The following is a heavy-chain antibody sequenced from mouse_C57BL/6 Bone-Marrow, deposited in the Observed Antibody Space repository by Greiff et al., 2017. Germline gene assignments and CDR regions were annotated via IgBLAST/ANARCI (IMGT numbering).Heavy chain of an antibody. CDR3: ARGLRLPDY. CDR2: IYPGSGNT. V-gene: IGHV1-76*01. CDR1: GYTFTDYY. J-gene: IGHJ2*01. Sequence: QVQLQQSGAELVRPGASVKLSCKASGYTFTDYYINWVKQRPGQGLEWIARIYPGSGNTYYNEKFKGKATLTAEKSSSTAYMKLSSLTSEDSAVYFCARGLRLPDYWGQGTTLTVSS. D-gene: IGHD3-2*02.